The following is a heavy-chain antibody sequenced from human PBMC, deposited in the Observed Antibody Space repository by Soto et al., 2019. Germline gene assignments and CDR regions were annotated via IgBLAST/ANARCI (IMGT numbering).Heavy chain of an antibody. CDR1: GFSFDDYA. Sequence: PGGYLRLSCAASGFSFDDYAMHWVRQAPGKGLEWVSGISWNSGSIGYADSVKGRFTISRDNAKNSLYLQMNSLRAEDTALYYCAKAYCSSTSCHHYYYYMDVWGKGTTVTVSS. CDR2: ISWNSGSI. J-gene: IGHJ6*03. D-gene: IGHD2-2*01. CDR3: AKAYCSSTSCHHYYYYMDV. V-gene: IGHV3-9*01.